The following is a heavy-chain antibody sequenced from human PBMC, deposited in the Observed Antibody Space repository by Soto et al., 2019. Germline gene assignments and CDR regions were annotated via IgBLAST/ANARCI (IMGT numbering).Heavy chain of an antibody. J-gene: IGHJ4*02. CDR2: INSDGTYI. Sequence: LRLSFVVSEFTFSSSLMHWVRQGPGKGLVWVSRINSDGTYINYSDSVKGRFTTSRDNAKNMLYLQMNSLRAEDTALYYCVTGWSEYWGQGTLVTVSS. CDR1: EFTFSSSL. CDR3: VTGWSEY. V-gene: IGHV3-74*01. D-gene: IGHD2-15*01.